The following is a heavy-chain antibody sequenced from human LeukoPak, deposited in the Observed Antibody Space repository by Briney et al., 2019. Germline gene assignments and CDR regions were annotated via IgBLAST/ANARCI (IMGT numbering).Heavy chain of an antibody. V-gene: IGHV1-18*01. J-gene: IGHJ3*02. D-gene: IGHD6-13*01. CDR3: ASIAVAGPDAFDI. CDR2: ISAYNGNT. CDR1: GYTFTSYG. Sequence: ASVKVSCKASGYTFTSYGISWVRQAPGQGREWMGWISAYNGNTNYAQKLQGRVTMTTDTSTSTAYMELRSLRSDDTAVYYCASIAVAGPDAFDIWGQGTMVTVSS.